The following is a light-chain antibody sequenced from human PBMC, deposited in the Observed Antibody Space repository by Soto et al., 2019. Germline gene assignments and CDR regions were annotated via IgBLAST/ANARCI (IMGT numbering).Light chain of an antibody. CDR1: HNIRGY. Sequence: DVQMTQSPSSLSASVRDRVTITCRGSHNIRGYLNWYQQKPGKAPKLLIYAASSLQSVIPSRFSGSGSETEFTLTISSLQAEDFATYYCQQSYSTPWTFGQGTKVELK. CDR2: AAS. V-gene: IGKV1-39*01. J-gene: IGKJ1*01. CDR3: QQSYSTPWT.